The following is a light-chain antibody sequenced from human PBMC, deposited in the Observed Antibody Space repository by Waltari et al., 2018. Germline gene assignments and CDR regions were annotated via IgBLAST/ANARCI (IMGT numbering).Light chain of an antibody. CDR2: DAS. Sequence: DIQMTQSPSTLSASVGDRVTITCRASPSISSGLAWYQQKPGKAPKVLIYDASTLESGVPSRFSGSGSGTEFTLTISSLQPDDFATYYCQQSASYWTFGQGTKVDIK. J-gene: IGKJ1*01. CDR3: QQSASYWT. CDR1: PSISSG. V-gene: IGKV1-5*01.